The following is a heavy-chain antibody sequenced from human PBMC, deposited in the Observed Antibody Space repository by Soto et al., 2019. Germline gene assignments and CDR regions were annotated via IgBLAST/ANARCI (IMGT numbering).Heavy chain of an antibody. CDR3: AKEFRHDNWFFEH. V-gene: IGHV3-30*18. Sequence: GGALRLSCAVSGFTFSRHGLQRVRQAPGKGLEWVAVIALDGSVSYYTDSVKGRFTVSRDNSKSILYLQMNSLRPEDTAAYYCAKEFRHDNWFFEHWGQGTQVTV. CDR2: IALDGSVS. CDR1: GFTFSRHG. J-gene: IGHJ4*02. D-gene: IGHD3-22*01.